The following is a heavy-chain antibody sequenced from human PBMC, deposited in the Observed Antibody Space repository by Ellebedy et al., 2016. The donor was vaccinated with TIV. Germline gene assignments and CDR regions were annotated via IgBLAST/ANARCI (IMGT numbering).Heavy chain of an antibody. Sequence: SETLSLXXAVSGASISSNNWWSWVRQPPGNGLEWIGDLFHTGRTNYSPSLKSRVTISVEKSKNQFSLVLRSVTAADTAIYYCARILTAYYNQYYDGMGVWGQGTTVTVSS. CDR1: GASISSNNW. CDR2: LFHTGRT. J-gene: IGHJ6*02. V-gene: IGHV4-4*02. D-gene: IGHD3-9*01. CDR3: ARILTAYYNQYYDGMGV.